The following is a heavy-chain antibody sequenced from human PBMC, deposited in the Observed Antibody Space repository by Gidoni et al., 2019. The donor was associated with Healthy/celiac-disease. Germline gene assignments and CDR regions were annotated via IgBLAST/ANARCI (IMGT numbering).Heavy chain of an antibody. CDR2: INHSGST. J-gene: IGHJ4*02. Sequence: QVQLQQWGAGLLKPAETLSLTCAVDGGSFSGYYWSWIRQPPGKGLEWIGEINHSGSTNYNPSLQSRVTISVDTSKNQFSLKLSSVTAADTAVYYCARRRVVPAAIGYWGQGTLVTVSS. CDR1: GGSFSGYY. D-gene: IGHD2-2*01. V-gene: IGHV4-34*01. CDR3: ARRRVVPAAIGY.